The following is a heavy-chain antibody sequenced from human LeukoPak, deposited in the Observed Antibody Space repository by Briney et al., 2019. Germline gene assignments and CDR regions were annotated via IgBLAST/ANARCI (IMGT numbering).Heavy chain of an antibody. Sequence: PGGSLRLSCAASGFTFSSYWMHWVRQAPGKGLVWLSRINNDGTTTTYADSVRGRFTISRDNAKNTLYLEMNSLRGEDTAVYYCARLLQGDDWGQGTLVTVSS. D-gene: IGHD4-11*01. CDR3: ARLLQGDD. CDR2: INNDGTTT. J-gene: IGHJ4*02. CDR1: GFTFSSYW. V-gene: IGHV3-74*01.